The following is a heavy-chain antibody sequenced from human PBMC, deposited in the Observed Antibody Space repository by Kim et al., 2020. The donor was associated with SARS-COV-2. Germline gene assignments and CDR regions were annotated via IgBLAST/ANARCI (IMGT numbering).Heavy chain of an antibody. J-gene: IGHJ5*02. CDR1: GGSVSRYY. CDR2: IYYSGST. CDR3: ARRDSSGYYNWFDP. V-gene: IGHV4-59*08. D-gene: IGHD3-22*01. Sequence: SETLSLTCTVSGGSVSRYYWSWIRQPPGKGLEWIGCIYYSGSTNYNPSFESRVTISVDTSKNQFSLNLTSVTAADTALYYCARRDSSGYYNWFDPWGQGT.